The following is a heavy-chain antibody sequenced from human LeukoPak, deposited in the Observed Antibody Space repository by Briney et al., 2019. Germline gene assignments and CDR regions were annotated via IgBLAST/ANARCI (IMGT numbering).Heavy chain of an antibody. CDR1: GFTVSSNS. D-gene: IGHD3-16*02. J-gene: IGHJ4*02. CDR2: IYSGGNT. CDR3: GGLKRSGYIIDL. Sequence: PGGSLRLSCAVSGFTVSSNSMSWVRQAPGKGLEWVSLIYSGGNTSYADSVKGRFTISRDNSKNTLYLQLNSLRAEDTAVYYCGGLKRSGYIIDLWGQGTLVTVSS. V-gene: IGHV3-53*01.